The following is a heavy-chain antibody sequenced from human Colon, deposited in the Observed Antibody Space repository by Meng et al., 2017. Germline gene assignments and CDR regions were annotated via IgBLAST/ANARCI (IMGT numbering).Heavy chain of an antibody. V-gene: IGHV1-18*01. CDR1: GYTFTNYG. D-gene: IGHD1-26*01. Sequence: VQSGTEVKKPGASVKVSCKASGYTFTNYGIGWVRQAPGQGLEWMGWINPYNGNTNYAQNLQGRVTMTTDTATSTASMELRSLRSDDTAVYYCARDSSGSYFDNWFDPWGQGTLVTVSS. CDR2: INPYNGNT. J-gene: IGHJ5*02. CDR3: ARDSSGSYFDNWFDP.